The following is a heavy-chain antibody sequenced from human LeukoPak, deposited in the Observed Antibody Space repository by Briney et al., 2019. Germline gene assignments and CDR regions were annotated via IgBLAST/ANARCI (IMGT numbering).Heavy chain of an antibody. CDR3: ARDRRYSSSWFRGLNYFDY. J-gene: IGHJ4*02. D-gene: IGHD6-13*01. CDR2: IYTSGST. V-gene: IGHV4-61*02. CDR1: GGSISSGSYY. Sequence: PSQTLSLTCTVSGGSISSGSYYWSWIRQPAGKVLEWIGRIYTSGSTNYNPSLKSRVTISVDTSKNQFSLKLSSVTAADTAVYYCARDRRYSSSWFRGLNYFDYWGQGTLVTVSS.